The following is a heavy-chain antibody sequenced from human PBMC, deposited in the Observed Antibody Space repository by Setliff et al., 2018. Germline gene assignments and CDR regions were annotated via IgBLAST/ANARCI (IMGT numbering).Heavy chain of an antibody. CDR3: VRDRTAYSYGLDV. CDR2: IYHNGNT. Sequence: ETLSLTCTVSGGSISPYFWSWIRQPPGKGLEWIGYIYHNGNTNFNPPLKTRVTMSVDTSKNQFALNLRSVTAADTAVYYCVRDRTAYSYGLDVWGQGTTVTVSS. J-gene: IGHJ6*02. V-gene: IGHV4-59*01. CDR1: GGSISPYF. D-gene: IGHD5-18*01.